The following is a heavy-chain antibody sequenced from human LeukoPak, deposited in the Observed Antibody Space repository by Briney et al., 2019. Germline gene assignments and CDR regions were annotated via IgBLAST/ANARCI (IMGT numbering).Heavy chain of an antibody. CDR1: GGSISSSNW. D-gene: IGHD4-17*01. Sequence: SGTLSLTCAVSGGSISSSNWWSWIRPPPGKGLEWTGYIYYSGSTYYNPSLKSRVTISVDTSKNQFSLKLSSVTAADTAVYYCARGYGEGYWGQGTLVTVSS. V-gene: IGHV4-30-4*01. CDR2: IYYSGST. CDR3: ARGYGEGY. J-gene: IGHJ4*02.